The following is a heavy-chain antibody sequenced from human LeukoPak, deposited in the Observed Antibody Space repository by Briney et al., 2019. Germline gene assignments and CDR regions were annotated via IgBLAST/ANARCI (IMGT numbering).Heavy chain of an antibody. CDR1: GGSISSYY. V-gene: IGHV4-59*01. J-gene: IGHJ3*02. CDR2: IYYSGST. D-gene: IGHD5-24*01. Sequence: SETLSLTCTVSGGSISSYYWNWIRQPPGKGLEWIGYIYYSGSTNYNPSLKSRVTISVDTSKNQFSLKLSSVTAADTAVYYCAGRLWRRDGYNLSAFDIWGQGTMVTASS. CDR3: AGRLWRRDGYNLSAFDI.